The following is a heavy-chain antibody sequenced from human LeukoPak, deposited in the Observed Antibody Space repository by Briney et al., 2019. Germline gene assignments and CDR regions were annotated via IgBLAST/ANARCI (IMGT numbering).Heavy chain of an antibody. J-gene: IGHJ6*02. CDR1: GYTFTSYG. Sequence: GASVKVSCKASGYTFTSYGISWVRQAPGQGLEWMGWISAYNGNTNYAQKFQGRVTITADESTSTAYMELSSLRSEDTAVYYCARRPFSYYGMDVWGQGTTVTVSS. CDR3: ARRPFSYYGMDV. V-gene: IGHV1-18*01. CDR2: ISAYNGNT. D-gene: IGHD6-6*01.